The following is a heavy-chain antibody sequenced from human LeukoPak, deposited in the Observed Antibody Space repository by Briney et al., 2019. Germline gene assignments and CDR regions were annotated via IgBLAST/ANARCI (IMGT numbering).Heavy chain of an antibody. D-gene: IGHD1-7*01. CDR2: IYYSGST. CDR1: GGSISSYY. V-gene: IGHV4-59*01. J-gene: IGHJ6*02. Sequence: SETLSLTCTVSGGSISSYYWSWLRQPPGKGLEWVGYIYYSGSTNYNPSLKSRVTISVDTSKNQFSLKLSSVTAADTAVYYCARATTHYYYGMDVWGQGTTVTVSS. CDR3: ARATTHYYYGMDV.